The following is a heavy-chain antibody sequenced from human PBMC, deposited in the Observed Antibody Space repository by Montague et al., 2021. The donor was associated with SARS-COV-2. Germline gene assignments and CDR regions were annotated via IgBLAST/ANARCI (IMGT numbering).Heavy chain of an antibody. V-gene: IGHV4-39*01. D-gene: IGHD2-21*02. J-gene: IGHJ3*02. CDR3: ARQIPLRTHIVVVTALLGGAFDI. Sequence: ETLSLTCSVSGNSLSNSRYFWGWIRQPPRKGLEWIGSFYFGGKFLYNSSLESRVTISVDTSKNQFSLQLSSATAADTAVYYCARQIPLRTHIVVVTALLGGAFDIWGQGTMVTVSS. CDR2: FYFGGKF. CDR1: GNSLSNSRYF.